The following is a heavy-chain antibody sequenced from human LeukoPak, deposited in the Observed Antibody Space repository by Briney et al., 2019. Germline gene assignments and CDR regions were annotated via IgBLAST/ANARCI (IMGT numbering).Heavy chain of an antibody. CDR1: GFTFSSYS. D-gene: IGHD3-3*01. J-gene: IGHJ4*02. CDR3: ARDYHDFWSGYSDY. V-gene: IGHV3-48*01. Sequence: GGSLRLSCAVAGFTFSSYSMNWVRQAPGKGLEWVSYISSSSSTIYYADSVKGRFTISRDNAKNSLYLQMNSLRAEDTAVYYCARDYHDFWSGYSDYWGQGTLVTVSS. CDR2: ISSSSSTI.